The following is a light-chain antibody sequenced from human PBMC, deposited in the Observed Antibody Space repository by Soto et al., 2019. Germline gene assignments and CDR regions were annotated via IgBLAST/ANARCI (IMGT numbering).Light chain of an antibody. Sequence: AIQLTQSPSALSASVGDRVPITCRASQGSSSALAWYQQKPGKAPKLLIYDASSLESGVPSRFSGSGSGTDFTLTISSLQPEDFATYYCLQFNSYPLTFGGGTKVEIK. CDR1: QGSSSA. V-gene: IGKV1-13*02. CDR3: LQFNSYPLT. J-gene: IGKJ4*01. CDR2: DAS.